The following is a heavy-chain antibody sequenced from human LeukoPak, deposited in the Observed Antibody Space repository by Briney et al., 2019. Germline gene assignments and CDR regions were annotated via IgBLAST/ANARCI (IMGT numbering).Heavy chain of an antibody. CDR2: ISGSGGST. CDR3: ARGSYYFYYYYYMDV. CDR1: GFTFSSYG. D-gene: IGHD1-26*01. Sequence: PGGSLRLSCAASGFTFSSYGMSWVRQAPGKGLEWVSAISGSGGSTYYADSVKGRFTISRDNSKNTLYLQMNSLRAEDTAVYYCARGSYYFYYYYYMDVWGKGTTVTISS. J-gene: IGHJ6*03. V-gene: IGHV3-23*01.